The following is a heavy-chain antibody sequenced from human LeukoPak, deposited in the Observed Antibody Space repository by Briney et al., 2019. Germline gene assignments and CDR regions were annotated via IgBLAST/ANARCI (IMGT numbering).Heavy chain of an antibody. D-gene: IGHD3-22*01. V-gene: IGHV3-49*04. CDR2: IRSKAYGGTT. J-gene: IGHJ4*02. CDR3: TRGGYLTGPDYYDSSGAFDY. Sequence: GGSLRLSCTASGFTFGDYAMRWVRQAPGKGLEWVGFIRSKAYGGTTEYAASVKGRFTISRDDSKSIAYLQMNSLKTEDTAVYYCTRGGYLTGPDYYDSSGAFDYWGQGTLVTVSS. CDR1: GFTFGDYA.